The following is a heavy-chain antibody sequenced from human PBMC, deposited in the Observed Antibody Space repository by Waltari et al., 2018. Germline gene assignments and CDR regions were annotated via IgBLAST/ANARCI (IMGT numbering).Heavy chain of an antibody. CDR2: IDSGGGT. V-gene: IGHV3-53*02. Sequence: VQLVETGGGLVQPGGSLRVSCLASGVAFNSNSMSWVRRAPGKGVEWVSTIDSGGGTYYADSVKGRVTISRDTSKDTLYLQFNRLTAEDTAVYYCARPSGFSRHFDYWGRGTLVTVSS. J-gene: IGHJ4*02. CDR1: GVAFNSNS. D-gene: IGHD3-22*01. CDR3: ARPSGFSRHFDY.